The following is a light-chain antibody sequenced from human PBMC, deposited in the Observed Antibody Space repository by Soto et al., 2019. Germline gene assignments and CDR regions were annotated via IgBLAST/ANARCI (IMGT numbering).Light chain of an antibody. Sequence: ETVMTQSPATLSVSPGERANLSCRASQSISNNLAWYQQKPGQAPRLIMFRTSTRSTGVPARFSGSGSGTEFNLTISSLQSEDFAVYYCQQYNNWPRATFGGGTKVEIK. CDR1: QSISNN. CDR2: RTS. CDR3: QQYNNWPRAT. V-gene: IGKV3-15*01. J-gene: IGKJ4*01.